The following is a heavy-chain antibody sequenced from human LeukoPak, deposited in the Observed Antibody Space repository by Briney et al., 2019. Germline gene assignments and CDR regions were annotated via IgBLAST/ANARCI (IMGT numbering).Heavy chain of an antibody. Sequence: PSGTLSLTCAVSGGSISSSNWWSWVRQPPGKGLEWIGEIWHSGITNFNPSLKSRLTMSVDKSKNQFSLKLSFVTAADTAIYYCGRLIVEPAPMYYYYIDVWGKGTTVTVSS. CDR3: GRLIVEPAPMYYYYIDV. CDR1: GGSISSSNW. CDR2: IWHSGIT. J-gene: IGHJ6*03. D-gene: IGHD2-2*01. V-gene: IGHV4-4*02.